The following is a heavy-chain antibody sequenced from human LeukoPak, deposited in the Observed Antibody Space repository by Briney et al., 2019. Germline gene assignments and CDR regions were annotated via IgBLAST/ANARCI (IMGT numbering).Heavy chain of an antibody. CDR2: IKQDGSEK. J-gene: IGHJ6*03. V-gene: IGHV3-7*01. D-gene: IGHD3-22*01. CDR1: GFTFSSYW. Sequence: GGSLRLSCAASGFTFSSYWMSWVRQAPGKGLEWVANIKQDGSEKYYVDSVKGRFTISRDNAKNSLYLQMNSLRAEDTAVYYCARDGRSWLPPSYYYYYYMDVWGKGTTVTVSS. CDR3: ARDGRSWLPPSYYYYYYMDV.